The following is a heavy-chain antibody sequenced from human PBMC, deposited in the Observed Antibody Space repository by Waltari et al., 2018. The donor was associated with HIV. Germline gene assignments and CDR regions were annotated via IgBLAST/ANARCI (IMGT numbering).Heavy chain of an antibody. CDR2: MNPNSGDT. CDR3: VRAAIYSRGCFDY. J-gene: IGHJ4*02. V-gene: IGHV1-8*01. D-gene: IGHD6-19*01. Sequence: QVQLVQSGAEVKKPGASVKVSCKASGYTFTSYDINWVRQATGQGLVWMGWMNPNSGDTGYAQKFQGRITMTSNTSISTVYMELSSLTSEETAVYYCVRAAIYSRGCFDYWGQGTLVTVSS. CDR1: GYTFTSYD.